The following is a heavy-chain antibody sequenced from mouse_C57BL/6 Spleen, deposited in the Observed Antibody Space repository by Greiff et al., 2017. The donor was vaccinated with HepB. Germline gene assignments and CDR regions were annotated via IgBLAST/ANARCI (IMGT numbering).Heavy chain of an antibody. V-gene: IGHV1-9*01. J-gene: IGHJ2*01. D-gene: IGHD2-1*01. CDR1: GYTFTGYW. Sequence: VQLQQSGAELMKPGASVQLSCKTTGYTFTGYWIEGVKQRPGHGLEWIGEILPGSGSTNYNEKFKGKATFTADTSSNTAYMQLSSLTTGGSAINYCARWNGNYTRDYWGQGTTLTVSS. CDR2: ILPGSGST. CDR3: ARWNGNYTRDY.